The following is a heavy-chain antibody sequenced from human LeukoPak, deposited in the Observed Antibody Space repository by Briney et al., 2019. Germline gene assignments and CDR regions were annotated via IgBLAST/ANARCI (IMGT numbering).Heavy chain of an antibody. CDR3: ARGTPLAAAAGTGKNDFDY. CDR2: IGAYNGNT. CDR1: GYTFTSYG. Sequence: GASVKVSCKASGYTFTSYGISWVRQAPGQGLEWMGWIGAYNGNTNYAQKLQGRVTMTTDTSTSTAYMELRSLRSDDTAVYYCARGTPLAAAAGTGKNDFDYWGQGTLVTVSS. V-gene: IGHV1-18*01. J-gene: IGHJ4*02. D-gene: IGHD6-13*01.